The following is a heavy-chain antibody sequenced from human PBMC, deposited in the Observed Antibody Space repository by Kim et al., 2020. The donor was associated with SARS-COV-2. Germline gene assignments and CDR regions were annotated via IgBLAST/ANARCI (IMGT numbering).Heavy chain of an antibody. CDR3: AKLRFFDWALLFDF. CDR2: IGGRGEKE. Sequence: GGSLRLSCVASGFGFSSFAMSWVRQAPGKGLEWVSTIGGRGEKEFYAASVKGRFTISRDTSTNTLYLQMNGLRAEDTAVYFCAKLRFFDWALLFDFWGQGPLVTVSS. V-gene: IGHV3-23*01. CDR1: GFGFSSFA. D-gene: IGHD3-9*01. J-gene: IGHJ4*02.